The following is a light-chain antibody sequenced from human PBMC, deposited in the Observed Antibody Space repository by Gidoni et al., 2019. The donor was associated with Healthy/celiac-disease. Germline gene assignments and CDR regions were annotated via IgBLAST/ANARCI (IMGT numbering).Light chain of an antibody. J-gene: IGLJ3*02. CDR1: SSHIGAGYD. CDR3: QSYDSSLSVWV. CDR2: GNS. Sequence: QSVLTQPPSVSAAPGQSVTISCTGSSSHIGAGYDVHWYQQLPGTAPKLLIYGNSNRPSGVPDRVSGSKSGTSASLAITGLQAEDEADYYCQSYDSSLSVWVFGGGTKLTVL. V-gene: IGLV1-40*01.